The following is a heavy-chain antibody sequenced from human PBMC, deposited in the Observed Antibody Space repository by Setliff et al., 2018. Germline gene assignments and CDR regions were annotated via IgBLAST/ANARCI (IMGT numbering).Heavy chain of an antibody. CDR2: IHSSGRS. CDR3: ATNFGVPFYCYYSMDV. Sequence: ETLSLTCTVSDVSISGYYWSWIRQPPGKGLEWIGYIHSSGRSNYNPSLKSRVTLSVDTSKNQFSLKVSSVTAADTAVYYCATNFGVPFYCYYSMDVWGKGTTVTVSS. J-gene: IGHJ6*03. D-gene: IGHD4-17*01. V-gene: IGHV4-4*08. CDR1: DVSISGYY.